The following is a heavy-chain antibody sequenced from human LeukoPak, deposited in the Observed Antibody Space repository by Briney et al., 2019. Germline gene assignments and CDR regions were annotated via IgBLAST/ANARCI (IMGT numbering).Heavy chain of an antibody. Sequence: PGGSLRLSCAASGFTFISYGMHWVRQAPGKGLEWVAFIRHDGRNKYYADSVKGRFTISRENTKNMLHLQMNSLRVEDTAVFYCAKDWGRGFDYWGQGTLVTVSS. CDR3: AKDWGRGFDY. CDR1: GFTFISYG. V-gene: IGHV3-30*02. D-gene: IGHD3-16*01. J-gene: IGHJ4*02. CDR2: IRHDGRNK.